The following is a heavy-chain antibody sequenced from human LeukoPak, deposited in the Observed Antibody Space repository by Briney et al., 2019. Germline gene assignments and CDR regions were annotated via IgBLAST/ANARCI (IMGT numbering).Heavy chain of an antibody. V-gene: IGHV3-30-3*01. J-gene: IGHJ4*02. D-gene: IGHD6-19*01. CDR2: ISKDGSNK. CDR3: ARDFAWLADY. Sequence: GGSLRLSSAASVFTLIRYAMHSVPATPGKGLEWGAVISKDGSNKCYANSVKGRFTISRDNSKNTLYLQMDSLRAEDTAVYYCARDFAWLADYWGQGTLVTVSS. CDR1: VFTLIRYA.